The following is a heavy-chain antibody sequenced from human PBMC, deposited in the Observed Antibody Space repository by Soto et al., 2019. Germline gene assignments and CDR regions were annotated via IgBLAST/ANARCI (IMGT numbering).Heavy chain of an antibody. CDR2: IIPIFGTA. CDR3: ARGPRPIYYFDY. D-gene: IGHD2-21*01. CDR1: GGTFSSYA. Sequence: SVKVSCKASGGTFSSYAISWVRQAPGQGLEWMGGIIPIFGTANYAQKFQGRVTITADESTSTAYMELSSLRSEDTAVYYCARGPRPIYYFDYWGQGTLVTVSS. J-gene: IGHJ4*02. V-gene: IGHV1-69*13.